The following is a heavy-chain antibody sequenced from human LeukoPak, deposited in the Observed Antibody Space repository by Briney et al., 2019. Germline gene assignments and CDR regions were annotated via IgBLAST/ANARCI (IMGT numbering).Heavy chain of an antibody. V-gene: IGHV3-23*01. CDR2: VSGSGGST. CDR1: GFTFSSYA. D-gene: IGHD3-22*01. Sequence: PGGSLRLSCAASGFTFSSYAMSWVRQAPGKGLEWVSAVSGSGGSTYYADSVKGRFTISRDNSKNTLYLQMNSLRAEDTAVYYCAMGPRKLYYYDSSDYYYFDYWGQGTLVTVSS. CDR3: AMGPRKLYYYDSSDYYYFDY. J-gene: IGHJ4*02.